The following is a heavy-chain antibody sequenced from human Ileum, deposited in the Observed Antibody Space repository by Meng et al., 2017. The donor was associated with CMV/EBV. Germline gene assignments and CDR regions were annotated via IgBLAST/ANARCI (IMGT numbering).Heavy chain of an antibody. CDR3: ARGSSSWAFDY. J-gene: IGHJ4*02. V-gene: IGHV4-4*07. D-gene: IGHD2-2*01. CDR2: VYSSGST. CDR1: GGSISGYY. Sequence: QVPLEESGPGLVKPSETFSLTCTVSGGSISGYYGSWIRQPATKGLEWIGRVYSSGSTDYNPSLQSRVTMSVDTSKNQFSLKLSSVTAADTAVYYCARGSSSWAFDYWGQGTLVTVSS.